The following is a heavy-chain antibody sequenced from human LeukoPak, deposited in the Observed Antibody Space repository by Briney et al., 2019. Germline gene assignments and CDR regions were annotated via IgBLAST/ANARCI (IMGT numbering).Heavy chain of an antibody. Sequence: PGGSLRLSCEASGIIFSNYGMHWVRQAPGKGLEWLAMISYDETREHYAESVKGRFIISRDNSKNTLYMEMRSLRFDDTAIYYCAASESYGWFRPWGQGTLVTVSS. CDR3: AASESYGWFRP. V-gene: IGHV3-30*03. CDR2: ISYDETRE. J-gene: IGHJ5*02. D-gene: IGHD3-16*01. CDR1: GIIFSNYG.